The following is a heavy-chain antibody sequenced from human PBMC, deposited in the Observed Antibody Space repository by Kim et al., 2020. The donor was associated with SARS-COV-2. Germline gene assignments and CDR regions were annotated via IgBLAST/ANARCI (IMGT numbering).Heavy chain of an antibody. J-gene: IGHJ6*03. CDR3: AKRFSSSRPTIRSMDV. CDR2: IKHDGSEK. Sequence: GSLRLSCAASGFRFSSYWMTWVRQAPGKGLEWVANIKHDGSEKYYVDSVKGRFTVSRDNAKNSLYLQMDSLRAEDTAVYYCAKRFSSSRPTIRSMDVWGKGTTVTVSS. CDR1: GFRFSSYW. D-gene: IGHD6-13*01. V-gene: IGHV3-7*01.